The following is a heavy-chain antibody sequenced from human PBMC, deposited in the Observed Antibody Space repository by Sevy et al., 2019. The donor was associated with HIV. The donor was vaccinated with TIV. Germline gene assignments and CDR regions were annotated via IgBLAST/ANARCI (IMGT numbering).Heavy chain of an antibody. V-gene: IGHV3-53*01. CDR1: GFNVINQY. CDR3: TTERHNRFQW. J-gene: IGHJ4*02. CDR2: LYGNDNT. Sequence: GGSLRLSCATSGFNVINQYMSWVRQAPGKGLECVSTLYGNDNTYYAYSVKGRFTISRDNSKNTLSLQMISLRAEDTAVYYCTTERHNRFQWWARGTLVTGSS. D-gene: IGHD6-19*01.